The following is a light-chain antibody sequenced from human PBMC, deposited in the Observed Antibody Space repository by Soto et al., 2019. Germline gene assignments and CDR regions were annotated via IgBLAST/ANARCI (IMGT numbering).Light chain of an antibody. CDR3: QQYCSSSLT. V-gene: IGKV3-20*01. Sequence: EVVLTQSPGTLSLSPGERATLFCRASQSVSNSYLAWYQQKPGQAPRLLIYGASTRATGIPDRFSGSGSGTDFTLTISRLEPEDFAVYYCQQYCSSSLTFGGGTKVEIK. CDR1: QSVSNSY. J-gene: IGKJ4*01. CDR2: GAS.